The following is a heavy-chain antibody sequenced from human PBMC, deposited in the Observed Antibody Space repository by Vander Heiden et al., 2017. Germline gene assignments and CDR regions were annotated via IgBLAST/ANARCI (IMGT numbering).Heavy chain of an antibody. Sequence: EVQLVESGGGLVKPGGSVRLSCAASGFTCSNAWMSWVRQAPGKGLEWVGRIKSKTDGGTTDYAAPVKGRFTISRDDSKNTLYRQMTRMKTEATAVYYFTTVSGPRSDDAFDIWGQGTMVTVYS. CDR1: GFTCSNAW. J-gene: IGHJ3*02. D-gene: IGHD2-15*01. V-gene: IGHV3-15*01. CDR3: TTVSGPRSDDAFDI. CDR2: IKSKTDGGTT.